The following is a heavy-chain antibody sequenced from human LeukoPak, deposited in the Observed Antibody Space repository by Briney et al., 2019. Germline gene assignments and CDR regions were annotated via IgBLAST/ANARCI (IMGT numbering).Heavy chain of an antibody. D-gene: IGHD5-12*01. Sequence: GGSLRLSCAASGFTFNIYAMNWVRQAPGKGLEWVSVISGSGDSTYYADSVEGRCTISRDNSKDALYLQMNSLRAEDTAVYYCARVGYSGYDYDYWGQGTLVTVSS. V-gene: IGHV3-23*01. CDR1: GFTFNIYA. J-gene: IGHJ4*02. CDR2: ISGSGDST. CDR3: ARVGYSGYDYDY.